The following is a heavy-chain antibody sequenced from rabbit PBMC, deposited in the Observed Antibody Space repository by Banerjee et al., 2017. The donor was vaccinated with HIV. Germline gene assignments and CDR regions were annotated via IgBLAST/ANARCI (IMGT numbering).Heavy chain of an antibody. V-gene: IGHV1S40*01. D-gene: IGHD2-1*01. J-gene: IGHJ4*01. CDR2: IHAGSSGST. CDR1: GFSFSSNYW. CDR3: ARDLDDAYGDLNL. Sequence: QSLEESGGDLVKPGASLTLTCTASGFSFSSNYWIYWVRQAPGKGLEWIAYIHAGSSGSTYYASWAKGRFTISKTSSTTVTLQMTSLTAADTATYFCARDLDDAYGDLNLWGQGTLVTVS.